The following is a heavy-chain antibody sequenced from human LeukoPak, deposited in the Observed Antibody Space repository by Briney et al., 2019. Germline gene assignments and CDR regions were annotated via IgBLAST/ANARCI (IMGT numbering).Heavy chain of an antibody. CDR3: ARERRKNGGDAAFDI. CDR1: GYTFTSYY. J-gene: IGHJ3*02. CDR2: INPSGGST. D-gene: IGHD2-21*02. V-gene: IGHV1-46*01. Sequence: ASVKVSCKASGYTFTSYYMHWVRPAPGQGLEWMGIINPSGGSTSYAQKFQGRVTMTRDTSTSTVYMELSSLRSEDTAVYYCARERRKNGGDAAFDIWGQGTMVTVSS.